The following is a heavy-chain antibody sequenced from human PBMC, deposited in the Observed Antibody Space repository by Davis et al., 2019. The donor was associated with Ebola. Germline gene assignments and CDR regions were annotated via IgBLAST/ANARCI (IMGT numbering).Heavy chain of an antibody. Sequence: SETLSLTCTVSGYSISSGYYWGWIRQPPGKGLEWIGSIYHSGSTYYNPSLKSRVTISVDTSKNQFSLKLSSVTAADTAVYYCARHSSSSGFGYFDYWGQGTLVTVSS. V-gene: IGHV4-38-2*02. CDR3: ARHSSSSGFGYFDY. J-gene: IGHJ4*02. D-gene: IGHD6-6*01. CDR1: GYSISSGYY. CDR2: IYHSGST.